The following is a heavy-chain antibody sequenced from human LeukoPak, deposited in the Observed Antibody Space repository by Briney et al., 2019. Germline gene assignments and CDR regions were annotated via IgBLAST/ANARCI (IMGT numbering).Heavy chain of an antibody. V-gene: IGHV3-53*01. Sequence: GGSLRLSCAASGFTVSSNYMSWVRQAPGKGLEWVSVIYSGGSTYYADSVKGRFTISRDNSKNTLYLQMNSLRAEDTAVYYCARVSVFSGSYLDYGGQGTLVTVSS. CDR1: GFTVSSNY. J-gene: IGHJ4*02. D-gene: IGHD1-26*01. CDR3: ARVSVFSGSYLDY. CDR2: IYSGGST.